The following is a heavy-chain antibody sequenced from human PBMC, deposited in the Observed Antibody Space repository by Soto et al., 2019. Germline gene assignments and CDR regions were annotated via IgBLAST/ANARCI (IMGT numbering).Heavy chain of an antibody. V-gene: IGHV3-53*01. Sequence: GGSLRLSCADSGLTVSNAYMAWVRQLPGMGLEWVSVIYDNGTTYYADSVKGRFTISRDTSTNTLSLQMDSLRAEDTAVYYCVRPLPSGRNYGLDVWGQGTTVTVSS. CDR2: IYDNGTT. D-gene: IGHD3-10*01. J-gene: IGHJ6*02. CDR3: VRPLPSGRNYGLDV. CDR1: GLTVSNAY.